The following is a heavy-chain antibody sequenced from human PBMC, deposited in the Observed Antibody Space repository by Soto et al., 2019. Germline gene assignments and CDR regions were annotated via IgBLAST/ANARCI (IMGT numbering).Heavy chain of an antibody. CDR1: GFTFDDYT. J-gene: IGHJ4*02. CDR2: INWDGGST. Sequence: PGGSLRLSCVASGFTFDDYTMHWVRQAPGKGLEWVSLINWDGGSTYYADSVKGRFTISRDNSKNSLYLQMNSLRTEDTAFYYCAKDIGDYGGSTNYFDNWGQGTLVTVSS. CDR3: AKDIGDYGGSTNYFDN. V-gene: IGHV3-43*01. D-gene: IGHD4-17*01.